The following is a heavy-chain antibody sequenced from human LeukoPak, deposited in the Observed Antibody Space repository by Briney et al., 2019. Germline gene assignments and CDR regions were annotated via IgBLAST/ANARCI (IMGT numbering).Heavy chain of an antibody. CDR3: AKEDGSGSYYNAYFDY. CDR2: ISWGGGST. D-gene: IGHD3-10*01. CDR1: GFTFDDYT. V-gene: IGHV3-43*01. J-gene: IGHJ4*02. Sequence: PGGSLRLSCAASGFTFDDYTMHWVRQAPGKGLEWVSLISWGGGSTYYADSVKGRFTISRDNSKNSLYLQMNSLRTEDTALYYCAKEDGSGSYYNAYFDYWGQGTLVTVSS.